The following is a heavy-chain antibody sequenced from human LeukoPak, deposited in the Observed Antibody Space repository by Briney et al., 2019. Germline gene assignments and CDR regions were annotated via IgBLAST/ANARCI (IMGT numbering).Heavy chain of an antibody. Sequence: ASVKVSCKASGYTFTGYYMHWVRQAPGQGLEWMGWINPNSGDTNYAQKFQGRVTMTRDTSISTAYMELSRLRSDDTAVYYCAITFTIDSYYFDYWGQGTLVTVSS. CDR2: INPNSGDT. J-gene: IGHJ4*02. CDR1: GYTFTGYY. CDR3: AITFTIDSYYFDY. V-gene: IGHV1-2*02. D-gene: IGHD3-10*01.